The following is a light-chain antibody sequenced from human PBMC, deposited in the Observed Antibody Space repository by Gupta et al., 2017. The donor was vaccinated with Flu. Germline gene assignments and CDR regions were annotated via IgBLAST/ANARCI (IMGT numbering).Light chain of an antibody. V-gene: IGLV2-11*01. CDR2: DVR. CDR3: CSNGDTWP. Sequence: QSALTQPRSVSGSPGQSVTISCNGTPSDVGTYHTVSWFQQHPGQAPKLMIYDVRKQPSGVSSCFSGSTSGTTAPLTLPGGQADDEDYYYCCSNGDTWPFGGGTKLTVL. CDR1: PSDVGTYHT. J-gene: IGLJ2*01.